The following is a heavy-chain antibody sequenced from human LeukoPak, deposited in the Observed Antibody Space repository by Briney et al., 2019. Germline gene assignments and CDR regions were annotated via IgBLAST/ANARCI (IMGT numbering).Heavy chain of an antibody. CDR2: NSGST. CDR1: GGPISSSSYY. CDR3: ATPPIVVVPAAIDYYYYYMDV. D-gene: IGHD2-2*02. V-gene: IGHV4-39*01. J-gene: IGHJ6*03. Sequence: PSETLSLTCTVSGGPISSSSYYWGWLRQPPGKGLEWIGSNSGSTYYNPSLTSRVTISVDTSKNQSSLKLSSVTAADTAVYYCATPPIVVVPAAIDYYYYYMDVWGKGTTVSVSS.